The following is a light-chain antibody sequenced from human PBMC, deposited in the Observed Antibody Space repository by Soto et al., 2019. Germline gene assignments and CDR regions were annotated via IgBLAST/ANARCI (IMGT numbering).Light chain of an antibody. CDR3: AAWDDSLNGVV. V-gene: IGLV1-44*01. Sequence: QAVVTQPPSASGTPGQRVTISCSGSSSNIGGNIVNWYQQLPGTAPKLLIFGNDQRPSWVPDRFSGSKPGTSASLAISGLQSEDEANYYCAAWDDSLNGVVFGGGTKVTVL. J-gene: IGLJ2*01. CDR1: SSNIGGNI. CDR2: GND.